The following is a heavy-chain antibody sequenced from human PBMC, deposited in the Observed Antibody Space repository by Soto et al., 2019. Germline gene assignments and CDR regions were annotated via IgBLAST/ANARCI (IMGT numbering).Heavy chain of an antibody. CDR1: GLTFSSYA. D-gene: IGHD3-10*01. V-gene: IGHV3-23*01. CDR3: ANPTFIYY. J-gene: IGHJ4*02. CDR2: ISGSGGTT. Sequence: GGSLRLSCAASGLTFSSYAMSWVRQAPGKGLEWVSSISGSGGTTYYADSVKGRFTISRDNSKNTLYLQMNSLRAEDTAVYYCANPTFIYYWGQGTLVTVSS.